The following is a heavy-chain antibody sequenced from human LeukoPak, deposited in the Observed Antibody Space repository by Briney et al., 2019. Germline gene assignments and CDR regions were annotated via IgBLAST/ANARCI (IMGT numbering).Heavy chain of an antibody. V-gene: IGHV3-33*08. D-gene: IGHD3-22*01. Sequence: GGSLRLSCAASGFSVSNYYMSWVRQAPGKGLEWVAVIWYDGSNKYYADSVKGRFTISRDNSKNTLYLQMNSLRAEDTAVYYCARDYYDSSGTLDYWGQGTLVTVSS. CDR2: IWYDGSNK. J-gene: IGHJ4*02. CDR1: GFSVSNYY. CDR3: ARDYYDSSGTLDY.